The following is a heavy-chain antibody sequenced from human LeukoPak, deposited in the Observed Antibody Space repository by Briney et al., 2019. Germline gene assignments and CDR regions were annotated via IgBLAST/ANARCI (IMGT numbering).Heavy chain of an antibody. CDR3: ARDRDYSNTERGFDY. CDR2: INPNSGET. Sequence: ASVKVSCKTSGYTFSVYYIHWTRQAPGQGLEWMGWINPNSGETKSAQKFQGRVTMTGDTSISTAYMELRRVTSDDTAVYYCARDRDYSNTERGFDYWGQGTLVTVSS. CDR1: GYTFSVYY. D-gene: IGHD4-11*01. J-gene: IGHJ4*02. V-gene: IGHV1-2*02.